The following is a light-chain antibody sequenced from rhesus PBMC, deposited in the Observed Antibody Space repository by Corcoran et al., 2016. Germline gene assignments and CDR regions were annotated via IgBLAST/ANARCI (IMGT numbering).Light chain of an antibody. Sequence: DIQMTQSPSSLSASVGDTVTITCRASQGISNYLAWYPQRSGKAPKPLSYSVSSLESGVPARFSGKRSGTSFTLTISCLQPEDFATYFCQQHNSYPWTFGQGTKVEI. CDR2: SVS. J-gene: IGKJ1*01. CDR1: QGISNY. V-gene: IGKV1S16*01. CDR3: QQHNSYPWT.